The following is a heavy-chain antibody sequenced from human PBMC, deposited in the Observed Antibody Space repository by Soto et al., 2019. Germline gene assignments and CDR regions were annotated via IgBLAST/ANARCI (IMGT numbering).Heavy chain of an antibody. Sequence: LEMLCVRCSVAEGSIGSRGCCCGSNRQPPGKGLEWIGSIYYSGSTYYNPSLKSRVTISVDTSKNQFSLKLSSVTAADTAVYYCARQGSDVVVVAATWFDPWGQGTLVTVSS. CDR2: IYYSGST. CDR3: ARQGSDVVVVAATWFDP. D-gene: IGHD2-15*01. CDR1: EGSIGSRGCC. V-gene: IGHV4-39*01. J-gene: IGHJ5*02.